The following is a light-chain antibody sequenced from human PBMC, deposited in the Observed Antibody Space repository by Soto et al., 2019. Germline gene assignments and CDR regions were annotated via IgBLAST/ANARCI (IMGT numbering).Light chain of an antibody. J-gene: IGKJ4*01. Sequence: EIVLTQSPATLSLSPGERATLSCRASQSVSSYLAWYQQKPGQAPRLLIYDASNRATGIPARFSGSGSGTDFTLTISSLEPEDFAVYYWQQRRNWPPTFVGGTKVEIK. CDR2: DAS. V-gene: IGKV3-11*01. CDR3: QQRRNWPPT. CDR1: QSVSSY.